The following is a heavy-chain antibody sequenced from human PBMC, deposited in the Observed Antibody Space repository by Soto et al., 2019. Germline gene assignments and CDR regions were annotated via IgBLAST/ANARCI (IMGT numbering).Heavy chain of an antibody. D-gene: IGHD2-2*02. CDR2: IGTAGDT. V-gene: IGHV3-13*01. CDR3: ARGYCSSTSCYTEFGYYYGMDV. Sequence: PGGSLRLSCAASGFTFSSYDMHWVRQATGKGLEWVSAIGTAGDTYYPGSVKGRFTISRENAKNSLYLQMNSLRAGDTAVYYCARGYCSSTSCYTEFGYYYGMDVWGQGTTVTVSS. J-gene: IGHJ6*02. CDR1: GFTFSSYD.